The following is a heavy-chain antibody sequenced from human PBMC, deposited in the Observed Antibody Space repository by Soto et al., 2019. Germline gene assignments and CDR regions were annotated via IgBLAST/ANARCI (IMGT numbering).Heavy chain of an antibody. CDR1: GFTFTSDS. V-gene: IGHV3-21*06. CDR2: ISSHGRDI. D-gene: IGHD6-19*01. Sequence: GGSLRLSCEASGFTFTSDSMTWVRQAPGKGLEWVSSISSHGRDIFYADSVKGRFTISRDNAKDSLHLQMNSLTGEDSAVYYCARGAALAGKLDLWGQGTLVTVSA. CDR3: ARGAALAGKLDL. J-gene: IGHJ4*02.